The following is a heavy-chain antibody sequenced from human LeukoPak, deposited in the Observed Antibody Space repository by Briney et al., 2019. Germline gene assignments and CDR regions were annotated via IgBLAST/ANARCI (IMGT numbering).Heavy chain of an antibody. CDR3: ARDKRDYDFWSGWYYYYYMDV. Sequence: GGSLRLSCAASGFTFSSYWMSWVRQAPGKGLEWVANIKQDGSEKYYVDSVKGRFTISRDNAKNSLYLQMNSLRAEDTAVYYCARDKRDYDFWSGWYYYYYMDVWGKGTTVTVSS. V-gene: IGHV3-7*01. J-gene: IGHJ6*03. CDR1: GFTFSSYW. CDR2: IKQDGSEK. D-gene: IGHD3-3*01.